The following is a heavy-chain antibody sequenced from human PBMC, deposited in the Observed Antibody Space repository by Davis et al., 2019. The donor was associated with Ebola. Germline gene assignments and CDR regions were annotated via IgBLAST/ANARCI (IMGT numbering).Heavy chain of an antibody. CDR1: GYSFANYW. CDR3: ARQKGWFGELLFDY. D-gene: IGHD3-10*01. J-gene: IGHJ4*02. V-gene: IGHV5-51*01. CDR2: IYPDDSDV. Sequence: GESLKISCKGSGYSFANYWIGWVRQMPGKGLEWMGIIYPDDSDVIYSPSFQGQVTISADKSISTAYLQWSSLKASDTAMYYCARQKGWFGELLFDYWGQGTLVTVSS.